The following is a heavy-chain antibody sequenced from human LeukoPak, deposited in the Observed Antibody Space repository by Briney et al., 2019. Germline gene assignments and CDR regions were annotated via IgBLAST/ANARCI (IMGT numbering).Heavy chain of an antibody. CDR3: ARGRSIAVAGDAFDI. J-gene: IGHJ3*02. Sequence: ASVKVSCKAYGYTFTSYGISWVRQGPGQGLEWMGWISAYNGNTNYAQKLQGRVTMTTGTSTSTAYMELRSLRSDDTAVYYCARGRSIAVAGDAFDIWGQGTMVTLSS. D-gene: IGHD6-19*01. CDR1: GYTFTSYG. V-gene: IGHV1-18*01. CDR2: ISAYNGNT.